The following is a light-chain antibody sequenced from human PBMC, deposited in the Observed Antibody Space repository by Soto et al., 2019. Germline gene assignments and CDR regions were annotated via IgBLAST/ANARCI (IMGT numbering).Light chain of an antibody. Sequence: EIVMTQSPATLSVSPGERATLSCRASQSVSSNLAWYQQKPGQAPRFLIYGASTRATGIPARFSGSGSGTEFTHTISSLQSEEFAVYYCQQYDNWPLTFGGGTKVEIK. V-gene: IGKV3-15*01. CDR2: GAS. CDR3: QQYDNWPLT. J-gene: IGKJ4*01. CDR1: QSVSSN.